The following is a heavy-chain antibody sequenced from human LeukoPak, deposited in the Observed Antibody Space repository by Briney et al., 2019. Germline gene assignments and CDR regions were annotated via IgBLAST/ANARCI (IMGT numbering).Heavy chain of an antibody. J-gene: IGHJ5*02. D-gene: IGHD1-26*01. V-gene: IGHV3-21*04. Sequence: GGSLRLSCAASGFTFSSYSMNWVRQAPGKGLEWVSSISGSNSYIYYADSMKGRFTISRDNAKNSLYLQMNSLRAEDTAVYYCAKGPYSGFSWGQGTLVTVSS. CDR1: GFTFSSYS. CDR2: ISGSNSYI. CDR3: AKGPYSGFS.